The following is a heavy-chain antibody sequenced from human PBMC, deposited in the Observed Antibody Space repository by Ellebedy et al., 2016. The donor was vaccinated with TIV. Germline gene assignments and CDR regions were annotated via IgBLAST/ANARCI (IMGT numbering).Heavy chain of an antibody. Sequence: ASVKVSXKVSGYTLTELSMHWVRQAPGKGLEWMGGFDPEDGETIYAQKFQGRVTMTRDTSTSTVYMELSSLRSEDTAVYYCAREVLRGYSGSYSYWGQGTLVTVSS. J-gene: IGHJ4*02. CDR2: FDPEDGET. CDR3: AREVLRGYSGSYSY. V-gene: IGHV1-24*01. D-gene: IGHD1-26*01. CDR1: GYTLTELS.